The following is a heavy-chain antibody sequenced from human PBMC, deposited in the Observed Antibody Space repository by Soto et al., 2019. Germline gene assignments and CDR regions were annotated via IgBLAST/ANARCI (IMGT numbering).Heavy chain of an antibody. Sequence: ASVKVSCKASEYTFTNYALHWVRQAPGQRLEWMGWINAGNGNTKYSQKFQGRVTITRDTSASTAYMELSSLRSEDTAIYYCVRDRTTLTLFDYWGQGALVTVSS. CDR2: INAGNGNT. J-gene: IGHJ4*02. CDR1: EYTFTNYA. D-gene: IGHD4-17*01. CDR3: VRDRTTLTLFDY. V-gene: IGHV1-3*01.